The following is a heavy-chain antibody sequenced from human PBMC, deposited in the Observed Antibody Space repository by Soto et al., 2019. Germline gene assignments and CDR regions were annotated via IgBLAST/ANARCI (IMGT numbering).Heavy chain of an antibody. Sequence: EVQLVESGGGLVQPGGSLRLSCAASGFTFSSYWMHWVRQAPGKGLVWVSRINSDGSSTSYADSVKGRFTISRDNAKNTLYLQMNSLRAEDTAVYYCAILGLGGPLFRGVISLFDYWGQGTLVTVSS. CDR3: AILGLGGPLFRGVISLFDY. D-gene: IGHD3-10*01. V-gene: IGHV3-74*01. CDR1: GFTFSSYW. CDR2: INSDGSST. J-gene: IGHJ4*02.